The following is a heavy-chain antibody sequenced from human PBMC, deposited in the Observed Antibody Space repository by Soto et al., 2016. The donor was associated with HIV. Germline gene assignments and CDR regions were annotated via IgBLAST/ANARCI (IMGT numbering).Heavy chain of an antibody. V-gene: IGHV3-30*04. CDR2: ISYDGSNK. CDR3: ARDMKGHLTYYFDY. J-gene: IGHJ4*02. D-gene: IGHD3-16*01. CDR1: GFTFSSYA. Sequence: QVQLVESGGGVVQPGRSLRLSCAASGFTFSSYAMHWVRQAPGKGLEWVAVISYDGSNKYYADSVKGRFTISRDNSKNTLYLQMNSLRAEDTAVYYCARDMKGHLTYYFDYWGQGTLVTVSS.